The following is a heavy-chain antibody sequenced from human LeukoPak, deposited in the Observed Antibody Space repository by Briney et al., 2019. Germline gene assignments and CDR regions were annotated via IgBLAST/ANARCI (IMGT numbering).Heavy chain of an antibody. Sequence: GASVNVSCKASGYTFSSYYMHWVRQAPGQGLEWMGIINPSGDNRSYAQKFQGRVTMTRDMSTSTVYMEVSSLRSEDTAVYYCAGAVTNLGVAIPAHWGQGTLVTVSS. CDR3: AGAVTNLGVAIPAH. CDR2: INPSGDNR. V-gene: IGHV1-46*01. D-gene: IGHD3-3*01. CDR1: GYTFSSYY. J-gene: IGHJ4*02.